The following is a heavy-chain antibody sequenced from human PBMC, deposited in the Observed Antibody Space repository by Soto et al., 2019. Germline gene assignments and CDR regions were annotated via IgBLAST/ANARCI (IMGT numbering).Heavy chain of an antibody. CDR1: GGSITSGGYY. CDR2: IYYSGST. D-gene: IGHD1-26*01. V-gene: IGHV4-31*03. J-gene: IGHJ5*01. Sequence: QVQLQESGPGLVKPSQTLSLTCTVYGGSITSGGYYWSWIRQHPGKGLEWIGYIYYSGSTYYNPSLKSRVTISVDTSKNQFSLKLSSVTAADTAVYYCARSSQSTVPTFDYWGHGTLVTVSS. CDR3: ARSSQSTVPTFDY.